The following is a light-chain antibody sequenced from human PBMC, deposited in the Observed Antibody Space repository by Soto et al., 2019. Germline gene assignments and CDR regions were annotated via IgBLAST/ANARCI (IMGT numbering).Light chain of an antibody. CDR3: SSYTTSNTYV. V-gene: IGLV2-18*02. CDR1: RRDVGSYSS. Sequence: QSALAQPPSVSGSPGQSVTISCTGTRRDVGSYSSVSWYQQPPGTVPKLMIYEVTNRRSGVPDRFSGSKSGNTASLTISGLQAEDEADYYCSSYTTSNTYVFGTGTKLTVL. CDR2: EVT. J-gene: IGLJ1*01.